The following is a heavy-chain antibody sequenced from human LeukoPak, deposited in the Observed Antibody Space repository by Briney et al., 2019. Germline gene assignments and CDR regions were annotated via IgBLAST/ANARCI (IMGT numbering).Heavy chain of an antibody. CDR3: ARDQAVAGTPEDTFDI. CDR2: IKQDGSEK. J-gene: IGHJ3*02. Sequence: PGGSLRLSCAASGFTFSSYWMSWVRQAPGKGLEWVANIKQDGSEKYYVDSVKGRFTISRYNAKNSLYLQMNSLRAEDTAVYYCARDQAVAGTPEDTFDIWGQGTMVTVSS. V-gene: IGHV3-7*01. D-gene: IGHD6-19*01. CDR1: GFTFSSYW.